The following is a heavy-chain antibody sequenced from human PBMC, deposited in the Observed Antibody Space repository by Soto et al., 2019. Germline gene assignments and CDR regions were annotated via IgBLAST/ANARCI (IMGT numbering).Heavy chain of an antibody. CDR3: ARGGSSPIPTPFDY. J-gene: IGHJ4*02. Sequence: QSQTLSLTCAISGDSVSSNSAAWNWIRQSPSRGLEWLGRTYYRSKWYNDYAVSVKSRITINPDTSKNQFSLQLNSVTPEDTAVYYCARGGSSPIPTPFDYWGQGTLVTVSS. CDR1: GDSVSSNSAA. D-gene: IGHD6-6*01. V-gene: IGHV6-1*01. CDR2: TYYRSKWYN.